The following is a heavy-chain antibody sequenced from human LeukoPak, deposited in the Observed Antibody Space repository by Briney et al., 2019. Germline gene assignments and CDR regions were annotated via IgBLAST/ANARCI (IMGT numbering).Heavy chain of an antibody. V-gene: IGHV1-18*01. CDR2: ISGYNDNT. Sequence: ASVKVSCKTSGYTFTSYGMSWVRQAPGQGLEWLGWISGYNDNTYYAQKFRGRVTMTTDTSTSTVDMELTSLRFDDTAVYYCAREGYYDNRGYYFPWAFDIWGQGTMVTVSS. J-gene: IGHJ3*02. D-gene: IGHD3-22*01. CDR1: GYTFTSYG. CDR3: AREGYYDNRGYYFPWAFDI.